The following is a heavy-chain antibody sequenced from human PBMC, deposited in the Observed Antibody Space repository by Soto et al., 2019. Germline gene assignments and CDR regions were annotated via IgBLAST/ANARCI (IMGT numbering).Heavy chain of an antibody. D-gene: IGHD3-3*01. CDR3: ARGDSDFWSGYYAS. CDR1: GGSFSGYY. J-gene: IGHJ5*02. CDR2: INHSGST. V-gene: IGHV4-34*01. Sequence: QVQLQQWGAGLLKPSETLSLTCAVYGGSFSGYYWSWIRQPPGKGPEWIGEINHSGSTNYNPSLKSRVTISVDTSKNQFSLKLSSVTAADTAVYYCARGDSDFWSGYYASWGQGTLVTVSS.